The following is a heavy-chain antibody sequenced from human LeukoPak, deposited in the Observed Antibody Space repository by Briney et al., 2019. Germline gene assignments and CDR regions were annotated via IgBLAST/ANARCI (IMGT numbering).Heavy chain of an antibody. D-gene: IGHD4-23*01. J-gene: IGHJ4*02. V-gene: IGHV4-39*07. CDR1: GGSISSNSYY. CDR2: IHYSGST. CDR3: AREAYGGNSGGVDY. Sequence: SETLSLTCAVSGGSISSNSYYWGWIRQPPGKGLEWIGSIHYSGSTYFNPSLKCRVTISVDTSKNQFSLKLTSVTAADTAVYYCAREAYGGNSGGVDYWGQGTLVTVSS.